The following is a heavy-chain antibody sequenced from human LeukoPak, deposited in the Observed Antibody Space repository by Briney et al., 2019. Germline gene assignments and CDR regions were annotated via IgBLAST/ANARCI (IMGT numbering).Heavy chain of an antibody. V-gene: IGHV3-53*01. D-gene: IGHD3-10*01. J-gene: IGHJ4*02. CDR3: AKTYGSGSYYKPPPGGY. Sequence: GGSLRLSCAASGFTVSGSYMNWVRQAPGKGLEWVSLIYGGGNTYYADSVKGRFTISRDNSKNTLYLQMNSLRAEDTAVYYCAKTYGSGSYYKPPPGGYWGQGTLVTVSS. CDR1: GFTVSGSY. CDR2: IYGGGNT.